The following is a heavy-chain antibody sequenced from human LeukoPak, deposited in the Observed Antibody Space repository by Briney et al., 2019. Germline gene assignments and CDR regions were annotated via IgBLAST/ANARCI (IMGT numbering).Heavy chain of an antibody. CDR1: GFTFSSYW. V-gene: IGHV3-74*01. J-gene: IGHJ4*02. D-gene: IGHD3-22*01. Sequence: PGGSLRLSCAASGFTFSSYWMHWVRHAPGKGLVWVSRINSDGSSTSYADSVKGRFTISRDNSKNTLYLQMNSLRAEDTAVYYCAKTQFGIDSSQYYWGQGTLVTVSS. CDR3: AKTQFGIDSSQYY. CDR2: INSDGSST.